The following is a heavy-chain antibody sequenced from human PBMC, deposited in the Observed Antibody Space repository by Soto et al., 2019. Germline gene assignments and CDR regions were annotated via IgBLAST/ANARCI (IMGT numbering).Heavy chain of an antibody. V-gene: IGHV4-59*08. CDR3: ARLGSSTYYYYYYMDV. CDR2: IYYSGST. J-gene: IGHJ6*03. D-gene: IGHD6-13*01. Sequence: SETLSLTCTVSGGSISSYYWSWIRQPPGKGLEWIGYIYYSGSTNYNPSLKSRVNISLETSKNQFSLKLSSVTAADTAVYYCARLGSSTYYYYYYMDVWGKGTTVTVSS. CDR1: GGSISSYY.